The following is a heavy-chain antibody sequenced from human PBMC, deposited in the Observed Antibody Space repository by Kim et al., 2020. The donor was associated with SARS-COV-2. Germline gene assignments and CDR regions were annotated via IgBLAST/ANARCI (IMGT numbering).Heavy chain of an antibody. D-gene: IGHD3-22*01. V-gene: IGHV3-23*01. J-gene: IGHJ4*02. Sequence: GGSLRLSCAASGFTSSDNVMNWVRQAPGKGLEWVSAISGSGGSTYHADSVKGRFSISRDNSKNMLYLQMNSLRADDTAVYYCAKGALRDLYYYDSGRDYFDYWGQGTLVTVSS. CDR2: ISGSGGST. CDR1: GFTSSDNV. CDR3: AKGALRDLYYYDSGRDYFDY.